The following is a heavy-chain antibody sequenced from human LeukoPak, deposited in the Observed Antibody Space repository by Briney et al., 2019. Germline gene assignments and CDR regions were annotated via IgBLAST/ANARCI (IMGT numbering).Heavy chain of an antibody. CDR3: AREGYYYGSGSYYNPFDY. J-gene: IGHJ4*02. Sequence: SETLSLTCAVYGGSFSGYYWSWIRQPPGKGLEWIGEINHSGSTNYNPSLKSRVTISVDTSKNQFSLKLSSVAAADTAVYYCAREGYYYGSGSYYNPFDYWGQGTLVTVSS. CDR2: INHSGST. V-gene: IGHV4-34*01. D-gene: IGHD3-10*01. CDR1: GGSFSGYY.